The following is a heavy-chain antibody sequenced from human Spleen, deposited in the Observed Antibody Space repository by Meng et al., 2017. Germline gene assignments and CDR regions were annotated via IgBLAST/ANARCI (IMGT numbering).Heavy chain of an antibody. CDR1: GFTFSGYE. J-gene: IGHJ5*02. V-gene: IGHV3-48*03. Sequence: GGSLRLSCAASGFTFSGYEMNWVRQAPGKGLEWVSYISSSANIIHYADSVKGRFTISRDNAKNSLYLQMNSLRAEDTGIYYCAREWANWFDHWGQGTLVTVSS. D-gene: IGHD1-26*01. CDR3: AREWANWFDH. CDR2: ISSSANII.